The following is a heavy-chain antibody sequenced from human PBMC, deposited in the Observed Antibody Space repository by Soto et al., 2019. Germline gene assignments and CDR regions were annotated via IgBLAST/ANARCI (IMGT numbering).Heavy chain of an antibody. V-gene: IGHV4-30-4*01. D-gene: IGHD2-2*01. CDR3: ARSAGIVVVRGPYYYGMDV. Sequence: PSETLSLTCTVSGGSISSGDYYWSRIRQPPGKGLEWIGYIYYSGSTYYNPSLKSRVTISVDTSKNQFSLKLSSVTAADTAVYYCARSAGIVVVRGPYYYGMDVWGQGTTVTVSS. CDR2: IYYSGST. CDR1: GGSISSGDYY. J-gene: IGHJ6*02.